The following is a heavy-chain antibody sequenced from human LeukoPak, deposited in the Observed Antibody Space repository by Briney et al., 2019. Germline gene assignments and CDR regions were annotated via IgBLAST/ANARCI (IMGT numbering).Heavy chain of an antibody. CDR3: ARDLSATARAYDY. CDR2: IAISGTYI. D-gene: IGHD2-15*01. V-gene: IGHV3-21*01. Sequence: PGGSPRPSCAASGFILSDYNMNWVRQAPGKGLEWVSFIAISGTYITYADSVKGRFTISRDNAKNSLYLQMNSLRAEDTAVYYCARDLSATARAYDYWGQGTLVTVSS. CDR1: GFILSDYN. J-gene: IGHJ4*02.